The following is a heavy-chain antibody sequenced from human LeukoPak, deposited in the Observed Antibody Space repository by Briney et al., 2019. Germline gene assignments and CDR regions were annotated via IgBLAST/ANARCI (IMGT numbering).Heavy chain of an antibody. J-gene: IGHJ4*02. Sequence: ASVKVSCKASGYTFTSYGISWARQAPGQGLEWKGWISAYNGNTNYAQKLQGRVTMTTDTSTSTAYMELRSLRSDDTAVYYCARPSMTSYYFDYWGQGTLVTVSS. CDR1: GYTFTSYG. CDR2: ISAYNGNT. D-gene: IGHD1-26*01. V-gene: IGHV1-18*01. CDR3: ARPSMTSYYFDY.